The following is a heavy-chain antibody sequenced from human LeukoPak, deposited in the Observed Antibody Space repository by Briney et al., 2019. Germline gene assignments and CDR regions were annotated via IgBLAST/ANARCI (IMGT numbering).Heavy chain of an antibody. D-gene: IGHD3-9*01. CDR1: GFTFSSYA. V-gene: IGHV3-23*01. CDR2: ISGSGGST. CDR3: AKDQISRSFYDILTGYYSF. Sequence: GGSLRLSCAASGFTFSSYAMSWVRQAPGKGLEWVSAISGSGGSTYYADSVKGRFTISRDNSKNTLYLQMNSLRAEDTAVYYCAKDQISRSFYDILTGYYSFGGQGTLVTVSS. J-gene: IGHJ4*02.